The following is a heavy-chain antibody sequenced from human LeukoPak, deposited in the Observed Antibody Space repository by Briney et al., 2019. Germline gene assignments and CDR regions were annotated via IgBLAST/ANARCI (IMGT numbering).Heavy chain of an antibody. Sequence: GGSLRLSCAASGFTFSSYAMSWVRQAPGKGLELVSAISGSGGSTYYADSVKGRFTISRDNSKNTLYLQMNSLRAEDTAVYYCAKDQGYYYDSSGLYYYGMDVWGQGTTVTVSS. D-gene: IGHD3-22*01. CDR3: AKDQGYYYDSSGLYYYGMDV. CDR2: ISGSGGST. V-gene: IGHV3-23*01. CDR1: GFTFSSYA. J-gene: IGHJ6*02.